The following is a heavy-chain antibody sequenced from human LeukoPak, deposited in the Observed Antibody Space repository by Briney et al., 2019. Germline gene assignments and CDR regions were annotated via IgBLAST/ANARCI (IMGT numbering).Heavy chain of an antibody. CDR2: IYSGGST. CDR3: ARALGGYYGMDV. D-gene: IGHD3-16*01. Sequence: GGSLRLFCEASGFNVSNNYMSWVRQAPGKGLEWVSVIYSGGSTYYADSVKGRFTISRDNSKNTLYLQMTSLRAEDTAVYYCARALGGYYGMDVWGQGTTVTVSS. V-gene: IGHV3-53*01. J-gene: IGHJ6*02. CDR1: GFNVSNNY.